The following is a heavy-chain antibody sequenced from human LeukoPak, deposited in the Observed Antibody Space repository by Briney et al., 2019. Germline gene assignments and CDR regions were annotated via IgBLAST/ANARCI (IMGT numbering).Heavy chain of an antibody. J-gene: IGHJ6*02. CDR2: IYYSGST. CDR1: GGSISSYY. V-gene: IGHV4-59*01. Sequence: SSETPSLTCTVSGGSISSYYWSWIRQPPGKGLEWIGYIYYSGSTNYNPSLKSRVTISVDTSKNQFSLKLNSVTAADTAVYYCARVPVYDYYGMDVWGQGTTVTVSS. D-gene: IGHD2/OR15-2a*01. CDR3: ARVPVYDYYGMDV.